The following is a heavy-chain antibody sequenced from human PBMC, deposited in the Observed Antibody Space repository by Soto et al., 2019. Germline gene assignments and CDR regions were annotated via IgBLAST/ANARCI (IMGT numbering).Heavy chain of an antibody. CDR1: GYTFNNYG. D-gene: IGHD2-15*01. CDR2: IGPYNGNT. Sequence: QVQLVQSGAEVKKRRASVKVSCKASGYTFNNYGISWVRQAPGQGLEWMGWIGPYNGNTDHAQNFQGRVTMTTDTSTNTAYMELRSLRSDDTALYYCARCYCSVGSCYTCWHFDLWGRGTLVTVSS. J-gene: IGHJ2*01. V-gene: IGHV1-18*01. CDR3: ARCYCSVGSCYTCWHFDL.